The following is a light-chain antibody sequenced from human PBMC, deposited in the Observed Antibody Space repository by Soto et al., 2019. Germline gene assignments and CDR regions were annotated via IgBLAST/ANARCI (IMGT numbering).Light chain of an antibody. CDR2: DYS. CDR3: QLWEGSRDRYV. J-gene: IGLJ1*01. Sequence: SYELTQPPSLSVAPGHTAMISCGGTNIGTYSVHWYQQRPGKAPVLDVYDYSARPSWIPERFSGSKSGDTATLTISRVEAGYEADYYCQLWEGSRDRYVFGSGTKGTGL. CDR1: NIGTYS. V-gene: IGLV3-21*02.